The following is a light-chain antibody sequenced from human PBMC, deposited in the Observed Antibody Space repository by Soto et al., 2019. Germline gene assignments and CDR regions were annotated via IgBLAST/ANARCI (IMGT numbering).Light chain of an antibody. J-gene: IGLJ1*01. V-gene: IGLV2-14*01. Sequence: QSALTQPASVSWSSGQSITISCTGTSRDVGGYSYVSWYQQHPGKAPKLMIYDVSNRPSGVSNRFSGSKSGNTASLTISGLQAEDEDDYYCSSYTGSSPYVFGTGTKVTVL. CDR2: DVS. CDR3: SSYTGSSPYV. CDR1: SRDVGGYSY.